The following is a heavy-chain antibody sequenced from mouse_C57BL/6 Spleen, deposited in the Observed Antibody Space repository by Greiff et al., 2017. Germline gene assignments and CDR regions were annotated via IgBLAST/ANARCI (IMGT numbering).Heavy chain of an antibody. Sequence: QVHVKQSGAELVRPGTSVKVSCKASGYAFTNYLIEWVKQRPGQGLEWIGVINPGSGGTNYNEKFKGKATLTADKSSSTAYMQLSSLTSADSAVYFCARGLDYYGSSLAWFAYWGQGTLVTVSA. CDR2: INPGSGGT. CDR1: GYAFTNYL. J-gene: IGHJ3*01. V-gene: IGHV1-54*01. D-gene: IGHD1-1*01. CDR3: ARGLDYYGSSLAWFAY.